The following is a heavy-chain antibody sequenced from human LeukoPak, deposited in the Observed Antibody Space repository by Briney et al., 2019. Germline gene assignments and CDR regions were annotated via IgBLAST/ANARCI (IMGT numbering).Heavy chain of an antibody. D-gene: IGHD6-13*01. Sequence: SETLSLTCAVYGGSFSGYYWSWIRQPPGKGLEWIGEINHSGSTNYNPSLKSRVTISVDTSKNQFSLKLSSVTAADTAVYYCASPRAERSTWYAVDYWGQGTLVTVSA. CDR3: ASPRAERSTWYAVDY. CDR2: INHSGST. CDR1: GGSFSGYY. V-gene: IGHV4-34*01. J-gene: IGHJ4*02.